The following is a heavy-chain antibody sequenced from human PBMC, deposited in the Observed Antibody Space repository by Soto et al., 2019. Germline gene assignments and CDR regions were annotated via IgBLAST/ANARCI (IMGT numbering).Heavy chain of an antibody. CDR3: VGGDYDLRSGFYPFDY. D-gene: IGHD3-3*01. J-gene: IGHJ4*01. Sequence: GSLRLSCAASGFSVNGNYMCWVRRAPVKGLECVSLIYNGGDTYYAASVEGRFTISSDNSKDTLYLDMRSLRVEDTSVYICVGGDYDLRSGFYPFDYCGLGTLVTVSS. V-gene: IGHV3-53*01. CDR1: GFSVNGNY. CDR2: IYNGGDT.